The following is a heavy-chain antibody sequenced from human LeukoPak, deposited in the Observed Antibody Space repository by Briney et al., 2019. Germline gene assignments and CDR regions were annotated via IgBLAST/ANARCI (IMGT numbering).Heavy chain of an antibody. V-gene: IGHV3-33*01. Sequence: GRSLRLSCAASGFTFSSYGMHWVRQAPGKGLEWVAVIWYDGSNKYYADSVKGRFTISRDNSKNTLYLQMNSLRAEDTAVYSCARGIMIFGVVTRPDYWGQGTLVTVSS. CDR3: ARGIMIFGVVTRPDY. CDR2: IWYDGSNK. CDR1: GFTFSSYG. D-gene: IGHD3-3*01. J-gene: IGHJ4*02.